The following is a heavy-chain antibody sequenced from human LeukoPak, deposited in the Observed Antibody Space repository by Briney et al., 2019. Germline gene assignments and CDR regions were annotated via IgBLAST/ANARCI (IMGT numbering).Heavy chain of an antibody. D-gene: IGHD2-15*01. CDR3: ARQGYCSGGSRWKNWFDP. CDR1: GGSISGYY. CDR2: IHYSGST. V-gene: IGHV4-59*01. J-gene: IGHJ5*02. Sequence: PSETLSLTCAVSGGSISGYYWSWIRQPPGKGLEWIGYIHYSGSTNYNPSLKSRVTISVDTSKNQFSLKLSSVTAADTAVYYCARQGYCSGGSRWKNWFDPWGQGTLVTVSS.